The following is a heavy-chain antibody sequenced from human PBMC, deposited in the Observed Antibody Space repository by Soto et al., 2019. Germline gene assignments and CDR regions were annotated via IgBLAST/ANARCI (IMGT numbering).Heavy chain of an antibody. CDR1: GYXFTGYY. CDR3: ARDQGLRPAPRSYYGMDV. Sequence: ASVKVSCKASGYXFTGYYMHWVRQAPGQGLEWMGWINPNSGGTNYAQKFQGWVTMTRDTSISTAYMELSRLRSDDTAVYYCARDQGLRPAPRSYYGMDVWGQGTTVTVSS. CDR2: INPNSGGT. D-gene: IGHD5-12*01. V-gene: IGHV1-2*04. J-gene: IGHJ6*02.